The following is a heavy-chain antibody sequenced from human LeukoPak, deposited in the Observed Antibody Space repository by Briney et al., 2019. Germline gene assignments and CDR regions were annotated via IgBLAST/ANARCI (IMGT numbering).Heavy chain of an antibody. Sequence: ASVKVSCKASGYTFTGYYMHWVRQAPGQGLEWMGWINPNSGGTNYAQKFQGRVTMTRDTSISTAYMELSRLRSDDTAVYYCARGGAYGSGIYYTAPCNWLDPGGQGTLVTVSS. V-gene: IGHV1-2*02. D-gene: IGHD3-10*01. J-gene: IGHJ5*02. CDR1: GYTFTGYY. CDR3: ARGGAYGSGIYYTAPCNWLDP. CDR2: INPNSGGT.